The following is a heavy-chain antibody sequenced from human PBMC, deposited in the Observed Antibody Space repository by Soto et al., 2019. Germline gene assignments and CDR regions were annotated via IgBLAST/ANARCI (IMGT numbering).Heavy chain of an antibody. CDR2: ISAYNGKP. V-gene: IGHV1-18*01. J-gene: IGHJ4*02. CDR3: ERVVRYSGFVY. Sequence: QVQLVQSGAEVKKPGASVQVSCKASGYTFTNYGISWVRQATGQGLEWMGWISAYNGKPSNAQKLQGRVTMTTDTSTSTAYMELRCLGSDDTAVDYCERVVRYSGFVYWGQGTLVTVSS. D-gene: IGHD5-12*01. CDR1: GYTFTNYG.